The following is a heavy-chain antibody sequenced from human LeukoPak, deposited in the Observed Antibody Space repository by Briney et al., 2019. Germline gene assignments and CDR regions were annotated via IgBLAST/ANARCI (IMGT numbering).Heavy chain of an antibody. V-gene: IGHV1-18*01. J-gene: IGHJ4*02. D-gene: IGHD6-19*01. CDR1: GYTFINNW. Sequence: ASVRVSCKASGYTFINNWMHWVRQAPGQGLEWMGWINPNSGGTNYAQKLQGRVTMTTDTSTSTAYMELRSLRSDDTAVYYCARDLKMGYSSGRYSWGTGSSNDYWGQGTLVTVSS. CDR2: INPNSGGT. CDR3: ARDLKMGYSSGRYSWGTGSSNDY.